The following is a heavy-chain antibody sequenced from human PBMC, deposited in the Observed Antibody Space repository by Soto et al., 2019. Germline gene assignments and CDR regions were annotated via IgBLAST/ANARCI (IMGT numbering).Heavy chain of an antibody. D-gene: IGHD1-1*01. CDR1: GYGFTTYG. V-gene: IGHV1-18*01. Sequence: QVHLVQSGAEVKKPGASVKVSCKGSGYGFTTYGITWVRQAPGQGLEWMAWISAHNDNTNYAQKLQGRVTVTRDTSTSTAYMELRSLRSDDTAVDYCARGRYGDYWGQGALVTVSS. J-gene: IGHJ4*02. CDR3: ARGRYGDY. CDR2: ISAHNDNT.